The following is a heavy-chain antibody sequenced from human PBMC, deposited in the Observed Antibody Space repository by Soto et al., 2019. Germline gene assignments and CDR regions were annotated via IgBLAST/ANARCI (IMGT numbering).Heavy chain of an antibody. Sequence: SVKVSCKASGGTFSSYAISWVRQAPGQGLEWMGGIIPIFGTANYAQKFQGRVTITADESTSTAYMELTSLRSEDTAVYYCASLVDTSMVEVRYNAFDIWGQGTMVTVSS. J-gene: IGHJ3*02. CDR2: IIPIFGTA. D-gene: IGHD5-18*01. V-gene: IGHV1-69*13. CDR1: GGTFSSYA. CDR3: ASLVDTSMVEVRYNAFDI.